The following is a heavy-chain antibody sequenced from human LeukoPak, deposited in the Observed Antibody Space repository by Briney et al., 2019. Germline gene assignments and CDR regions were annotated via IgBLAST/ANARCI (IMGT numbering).Heavy chain of an antibody. V-gene: IGHV1-69*06. CDR3: ARGGYCSGGSCYFDAFDI. CDR1: GGTFSSYA. D-gene: IGHD2-15*01. J-gene: IGHJ3*02. CDR2: IIPIFGTA. Sequence: SVKVSCKASGGTFSSYAISWVRQAPGQGLEWMGGIIPIFGTANYAQKFQGRVTITADKSTSAAYMELSSLRSEDTAVYYCARGGYCSGGSCYFDAFDIWGQGTMVTVSS.